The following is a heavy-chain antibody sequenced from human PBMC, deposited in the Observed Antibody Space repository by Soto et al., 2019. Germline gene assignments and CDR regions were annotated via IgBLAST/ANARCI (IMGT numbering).Heavy chain of an antibody. CDR3: AREIGAPRGWFDS. Sequence: EVHLLESGGGLVQPGGSLRLSCAASGFSFSTFAMNWVRQAPGKGLEWVSGISATGGLTYYADSVKGRFTISRDNSKNVLYLQINSVSPDDTALYYCAREIGAPRGWFDSWGQVTLVTVSS. J-gene: IGHJ5*01. CDR1: GFSFSTFA. CDR2: ISATGGLT. V-gene: IGHV3-23*01. D-gene: IGHD1-26*01.